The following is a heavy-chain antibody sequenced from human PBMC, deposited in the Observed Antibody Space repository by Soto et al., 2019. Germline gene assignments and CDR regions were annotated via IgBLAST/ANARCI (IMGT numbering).Heavy chain of an antibody. CDR1: GDSISTVDYF. J-gene: IGHJ5*01. V-gene: IGHV4-30-4*01. Sequence: SETLSLTCSVSGDSISTVDYFWAWIRQPPGQALEYIGYIYKSATTYYNPSFESRVAISLDTSKSQFSLNVTSVTAADTAVYFCARGRYCLTGRCFPNWFDSWGQGTLVTASS. D-gene: IGHD2-15*01. CDR2: IYKSATT. CDR3: ARGRYCLTGRCFPNWFDS.